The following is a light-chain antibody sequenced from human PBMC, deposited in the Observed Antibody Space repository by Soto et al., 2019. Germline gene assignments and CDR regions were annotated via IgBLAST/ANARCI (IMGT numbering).Light chain of an antibody. J-gene: IGKJ2*01. CDR3: EQSYSTPMYT. V-gene: IGKV1-39*01. CDR1: QSISSY. CDR2: AAS. Sequence: DIQMTQSPSSLSASVGDRVTITCRASQSISSYLNWYQQKPGKAPKLLIYAASSLQSGVPSRFSGSGSGTDFSLTISSLQPEDFATYYGEQSYSTPMYTFGHGTKLEIK.